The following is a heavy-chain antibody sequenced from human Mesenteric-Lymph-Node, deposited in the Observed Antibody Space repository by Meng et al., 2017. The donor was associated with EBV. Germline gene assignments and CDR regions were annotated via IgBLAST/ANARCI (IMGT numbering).Heavy chain of an antibody. V-gene: IGHV4-61*01. CDR1: DGSVSSGSYY. J-gene: IGHJ4*02. D-gene: IGHD1-26*01. CDR2: IYYSGRT. CDR3: ARLDRWELLRGLVY. Sequence: QVQLPESGPGLVRPSETLSLTCTVSDGSVSSGSYYWSWIRQPPGKGLEWIGYIYYSGRTNYNPSLKSRVTISVDTSKNQFSLKLSSVTAADTAVYYCARLDRWELLRGLVYWGQGTLVTVSS.